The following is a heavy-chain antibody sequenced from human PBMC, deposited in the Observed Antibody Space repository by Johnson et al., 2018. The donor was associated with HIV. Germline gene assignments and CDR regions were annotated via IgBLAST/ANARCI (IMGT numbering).Heavy chain of an antibody. CDR3: AKGPLYDFWSGEAFDI. CDR1: GFTFSDYG. D-gene: IGHD3-3*01. Sequence: QVQLVESGGGVVQPGRSLRLSCAASGFTFSDYGMHWVRQAPGKGLVWVAVISYDGINKYYADSVKGRFTISRDNSKNTLYLQMNRLRTEDTAVFYCAKGPLYDFWSGEAFDIWGQGTMVTVYS. V-gene: IGHV3-30*18. CDR2: ISYDGINK. J-gene: IGHJ3*02.